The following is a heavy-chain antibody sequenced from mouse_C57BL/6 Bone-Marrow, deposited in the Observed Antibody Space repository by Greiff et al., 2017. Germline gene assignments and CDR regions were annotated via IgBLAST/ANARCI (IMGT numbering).Heavy chain of an antibody. D-gene: IGHD1-1*01. V-gene: IGHV14-4*01. CDR1: GFNIKDDY. CDR2: IDPENGDT. Sequence: DVQLQESGAELVRPGASVKLSCTASGFNIKDDYMHWVKQRPEQGLEWIGWIDPENGDTEYASKFQGKATITADPSSNTAYLQLSSLTSEDTAVYYCTNYYGSNWYFDVWGTGTTVTVSS. J-gene: IGHJ1*03. CDR3: TNYYGSNWYFDV.